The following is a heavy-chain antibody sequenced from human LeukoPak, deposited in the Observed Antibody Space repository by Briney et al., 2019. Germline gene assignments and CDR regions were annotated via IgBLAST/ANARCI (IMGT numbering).Heavy chain of an antibody. CDR2: IRYDGSNK. J-gene: IGHJ3*02. V-gene: IGHV3-30*02. CDR3: ARTIWFGESSDAFDI. Sequence: GGSLRLSCAASGFTFSSYGMHWVRQAPGKGLEWVAFIRYDGSNKYYADSVKGRFTISRDNSKNTLYLQMNSLRAEDTAVYYCARTIWFGESSDAFDIWGQGTMVTVSS. CDR1: GFTFSSYG. D-gene: IGHD3-10*01.